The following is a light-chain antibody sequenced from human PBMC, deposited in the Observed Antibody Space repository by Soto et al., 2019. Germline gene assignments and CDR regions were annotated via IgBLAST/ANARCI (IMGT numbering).Light chain of an antibody. CDR2: AAS. V-gene: IGKV1-8*01. CDR1: QGISSY. CDR3: QQYYSYPRA. Sequence: AIRMTQSPSSFSASTGDRVTITCRASQGISSYLALYQQKPGKAPKLLIYAASTLQSGVPSRFSGSESETDFTFTICCLQSEDFATYYCQQYYSYPRAFGQGTKVDIK. J-gene: IGKJ1*01.